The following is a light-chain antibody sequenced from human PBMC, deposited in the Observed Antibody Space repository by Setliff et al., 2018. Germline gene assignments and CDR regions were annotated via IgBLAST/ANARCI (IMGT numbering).Light chain of an antibody. CDR2: QDS. Sequence: SYELTQPPSVSVSPGQTASITCSGDKLGDKYACWYQQKPGQSPVLVIYQDSKRPSGIPERFSGSNSGNTATLTISGTQAMDGADYYCQAWDSSTFYVFGTGTKSPS. V-gene: IGLV3-1*01. J-gene: IGLJ1*01. CDR3: QAWDSSTFYV. CDR1: KLGDKY.